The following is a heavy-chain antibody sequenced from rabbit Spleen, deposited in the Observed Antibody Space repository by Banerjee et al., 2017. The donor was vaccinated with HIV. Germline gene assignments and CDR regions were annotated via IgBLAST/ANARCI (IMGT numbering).Heavy chain of an antibody. V-gene: IGHV1S40*01. J-gene: IGHJ4*01. CDR3: ARDFNGGNWGPLDL. CDR1: GFSFSSSYY. D-gene: IGHD4-2*01. Sequence: QSLEESGGGLVQPEGSLTLTCTASGFSFSSSYYMCWVRQAPGKGLEWIACIYGGFSGSTYYASWAKGRFTISKTSSTTVTLQMTSLTAADTATYFCARDFNGGNWGPLDLWGPGTLVTVS. CDR2: IYGGFSGST.